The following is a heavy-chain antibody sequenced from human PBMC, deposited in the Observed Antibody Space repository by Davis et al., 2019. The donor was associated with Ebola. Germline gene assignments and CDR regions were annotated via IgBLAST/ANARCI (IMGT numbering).Heavy chain of an antibody. CDR3: ARDGAGYSSGWFSY. V-gene: IGHV1-24*01. J-gene: IGHJ4*02. CDR1: GYTLTDLS. D-gene: IGHD6-19*01. Sequence: ASVKVSCKVSGYTLTDLSMHWVRQAPGKGLEWMGGFDPEDGETIYAQKFQGRVTLTTDTSTSTAYMELRSLRSDDTAVYYCARDGAGYSSGWFSYWGQGTLVTVSS. CDR2: FDPEDGET.